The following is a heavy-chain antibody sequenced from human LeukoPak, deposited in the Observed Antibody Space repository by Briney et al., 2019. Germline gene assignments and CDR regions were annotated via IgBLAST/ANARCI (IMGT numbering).Heavy chain of an antibody. Sequence: PGGSLRLSCAASGFTFSDYYMSWIRQAPGKGLEWVSYISSSGSTIYYADSVKGRFTISRDKAKNSMYLQMNSLRVEDTAVYYCARDWFPLRYFDWPINFDYWGQGTLVTVSS. V-gene: IGHV3-11*01. CDR2: ISSSGSTI. J-gene: IGHJ4*02. CDR3: ARDWFPLRYFDWPINFDY. CDR1: GFTFSDYY. D-gene: IGHD3-9*01.